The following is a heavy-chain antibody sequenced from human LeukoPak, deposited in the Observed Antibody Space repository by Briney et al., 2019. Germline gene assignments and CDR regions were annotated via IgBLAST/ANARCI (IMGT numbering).Heavy chain of an antibody. V-gene: IGHV1-2*02. J-gene: IGHJ2*01. CDR2: INPNTGDT. D-gene: IGHD2-15*01. CDR1: GFTFNAYY. Sequence: ASVKVSCKASGFTFNAYYIHWVRQAPGQGLEWMGWINPNTGDTNFAQKFQGRVAMTRDTSLSTAYMDLSRLTSNDTAVYYCARDWPGISLHFDLWGRGTLITVSS. CDR3: ARDWPGISLHFDL.